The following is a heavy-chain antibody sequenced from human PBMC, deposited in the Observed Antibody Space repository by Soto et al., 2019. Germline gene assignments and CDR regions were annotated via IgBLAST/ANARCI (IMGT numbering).Heavy chain of an antibody. J-gene: IGHJ5*02. Sequence: QVQLVQSGAEVKKPGTSVKVSCTASGYTFSSHGISWVRQAPGQGLQWIGWVSGDNGNTKCAQSLQGRVTMTTGTTTNKGHMVQRSLRSAETAVYYCSGVRGYFRSGAGQRGWFAPWSQGTLVIVSS. CDR2: VSGDNGNT. D-gene: IGHD3-10*01. CDR1: GYTFSSHG. V-gene: IGHV1-18*01. CDR3: SGVRGYFRSGAGQRGWFAP.